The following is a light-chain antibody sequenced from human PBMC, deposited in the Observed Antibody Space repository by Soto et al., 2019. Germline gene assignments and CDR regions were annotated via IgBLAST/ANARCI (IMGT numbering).Light chain of an antibody. CDR3: QSYDRSLSGYV. CDR2: GNS. CDR1: SSNIGAGYD. Sequence: QSVLTQPPSVSGAPGQRVTISCTGSSSNIGAGYDVHWYQQLPGTAPKLLIYGNSNRPSGVPDRFSGSKSVTSASLAITGLQAEDEAEYYCQSYDRSLSGYVFGTGTKVTVL. V-gene: IGLV1-40*01. J-gene: IGLJ1*01.